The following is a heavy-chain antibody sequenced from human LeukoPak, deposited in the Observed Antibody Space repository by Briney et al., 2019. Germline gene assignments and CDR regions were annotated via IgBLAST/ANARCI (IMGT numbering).Heavy chain of an antibody. J-gene: IGHJ6*03. CDR3: ARVGKDFWSGYYTYYYYYYMDV. CDR1: GGSFSGYY. Sequence: SETLSLTCAVYGGSFSGYYWSWIRQPPGKGLEWIGEINHSGSTNYNPSLKSRVTISVDTSKNQFSLKLSSATAADTAVYYCARVGKDFWSGYYTYYYYYYMDVWGKGTTVTVSS. CDR2: INHSGST. D-gene: IGHD3-3*01. V-gene: IGHV4-34*01.